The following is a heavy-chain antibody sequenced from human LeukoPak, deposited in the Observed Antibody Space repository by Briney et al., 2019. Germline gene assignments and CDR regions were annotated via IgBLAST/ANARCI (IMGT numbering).Heavy chain of an antibody. CDR1: GFTFSSYS. CDR2: ISSSSSYI. V-gene: IGHV3-21*01. J-gene: IGHJ4*02. CDR3: AKNYYDSSGLFDY. D-gene: IGHD3-22*01. Sequence: PGGSLRLSCAASGFTFSSYSMNWVRQAPGKGLEWVSSISSSSSYIYYADSVKGRFTISRDNAKNSLHLQMNSLRAEDTAVYYCAKNYYDSSGLFDYWGQGTLVIVSS.